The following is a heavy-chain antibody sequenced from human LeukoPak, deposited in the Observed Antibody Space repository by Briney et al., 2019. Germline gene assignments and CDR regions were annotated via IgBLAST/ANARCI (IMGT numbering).Heavy chain of an antibody. Sequence: PGGSLRLSCAASGFTFSSYWMSWVRQAPGKGLEWVANIKQDGSEKYYVDSVKGRFTISRDNAKNSLYLQTNSLRAEDTAVYYCARARYDFWSGYNGMDVWGQGTTVTVSS. J-gene: IGHJ6*02. V-gene: IGHV3-7*01. D-gene: IGHD3-3*01. CDR3: ARARYDFWSGYNGMDV. CDR1: GFTFSSYW. CDR2: IKQDGSEK.